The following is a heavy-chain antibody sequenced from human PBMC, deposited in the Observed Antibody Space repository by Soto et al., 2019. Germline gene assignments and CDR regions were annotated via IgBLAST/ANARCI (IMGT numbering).Heavy chain of an antibody. V-gene: IGHV1-18*01. Sequence: QVQLVQSGAEVKKPGASVKVSCKASGYTFTSYGISWVRQAPGQGLEWMGWISAYNGNTNYAQKLQGRVTMTTDTSTSTAYMELRSLRSDDTAVYYCARVLGMVRGVIITHPYNWFDPWGQGTLVTVSS. J-gene: IGHJ5*02. CDR3: ARVLGMVRGVIITHPYNWFDP. CDR1: GYTFTSYG. D-gene: IGHD3-10*01. CDR2: ISAYNGNT.